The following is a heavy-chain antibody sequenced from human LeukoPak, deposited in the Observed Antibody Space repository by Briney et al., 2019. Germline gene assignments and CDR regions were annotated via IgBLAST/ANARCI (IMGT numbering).Heavy chain of an antibody. V-gene: IGHV1-46*01. CDR3: ARDRNSGSYCSDY. J-gene: IGHJ4*02. D-gene: IGHD1-26*01. CDR1: GYTFTSYY. Sequence: VSVKVPCKASGYTFTSYYIHWVRQAPGQGPEWVGIINPSSAYTTYSQKFQGRVTMTRDTSTSTVYMELSSLTSEDTAVYYCARDRNSGSYCSDYWGQGTLVTVSS. CDR2: INPSSAYT.